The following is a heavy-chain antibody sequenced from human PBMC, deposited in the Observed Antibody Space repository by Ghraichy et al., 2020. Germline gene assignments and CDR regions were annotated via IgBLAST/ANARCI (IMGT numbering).Heavy chain of an antibody. CDR2: IKQDGSEK. CDR3: AREGGGTLRFLEWAHYYYGMDV. D-gene: IGHD3-3*01. Sequence: GESLNISCAAYGFTFSSYWMSWVRQAPGKGLEWVANIKQDGSEKYYVDSVKGRFTISRDNAKNSLYLQMNSLRAEDTAVYYCAREGGGTLRFLEWAHYYYGMDVWGQGTTVTVSS. J-gene: IGHJ6*02. V-gene: IGHV3-7*01. CDR1: GFTFSSYW.